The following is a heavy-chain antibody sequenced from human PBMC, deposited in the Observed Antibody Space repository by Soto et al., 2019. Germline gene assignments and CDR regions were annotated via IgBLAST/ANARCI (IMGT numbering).Heavy chain of an antibody. CDR3: ATPASMPFRDGIDH. V-gene: IGHV3-23*01. CDR1: GFTFSSYA. CDR2: ISGSGSNP. J-gene: IGHJ4*02. Sequence: ESGGGLVQPGGSLRLSCAASGFTFSSYAMSWVRQAPGQGLEWVSAISGSGSNPYYADSVKGRFTISRDNSKNTLYLQMNSLRAEDTALYYCATPASMPFRDGIDHWGQGTLVTVSS. D-gene: IGHD2-2*01.